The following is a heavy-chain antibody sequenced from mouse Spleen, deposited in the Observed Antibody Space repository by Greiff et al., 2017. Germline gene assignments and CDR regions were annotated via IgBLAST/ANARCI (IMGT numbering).Heavy chain of an antibody. CDR2: IDPSDSYT. Sequence: QVQLQQSGAELVMPGASVKLSCKASGYTFTSYWMHWVKQRPGQGLEWIGEIDPSDSYTNYNQKFKGKATLTVDKSSSTAYMQLSSLTSEDSAVYYCARRGGNYLYLDYWGQGTSVTVSS. V-gene: IGHV1-69*01. D-gene: IGHD2-1*01. CDR3: ARRGGNYLYLDY. CDR1: GYTFTSYW. J-gene: IGHJ4*01.